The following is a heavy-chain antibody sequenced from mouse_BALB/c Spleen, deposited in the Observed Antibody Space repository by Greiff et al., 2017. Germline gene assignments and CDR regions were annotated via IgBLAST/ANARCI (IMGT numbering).Heavy chain of an antibody. Sequence: EVKVVESGGGLVKPGGSLKLSCAASGFAFSSYDMSWVRQTPEKRLEWVAYISSGGGSTYYPDTVKGRFTISRDNAKNTLYLQMSSLKSEDTAMYYCARHPTYGNLFAYWGQGTLVTVSA. CDR2: ISSGGGST. CDR3: ARHPTYGNLFAY. D-gene: IGHD2-1*01. V-gene: IGHV5-12-1*01. J-gene: IGHJ3*01. CDR1: GFAFSSYD.